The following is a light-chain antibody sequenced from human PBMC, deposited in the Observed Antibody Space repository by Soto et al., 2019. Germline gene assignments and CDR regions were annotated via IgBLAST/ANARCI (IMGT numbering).Light chain of an antibody. CDR2: GAS. CDR1: QRVSPN. J-gene: IGKJ5*01. CDR3: QQYYTWPS. V-gene: IGKV3-15*01. Sequence: EIVMTQTPATLSVSPGERATVSCRSSQRVSPNVAWYQQRPGQPPRLLIFGASTRATGIPGRFSGSGSVTEFTLTISSLESEDFAVYYCQQYYTWPSFGQGTRLEIK.